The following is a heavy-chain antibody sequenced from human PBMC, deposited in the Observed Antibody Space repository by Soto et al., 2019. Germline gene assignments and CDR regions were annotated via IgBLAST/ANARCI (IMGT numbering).Heavy chain of an antibody. CDR2: INPNSGGT. D-gene: IGHD3-3*01. V-gene: IGHV1-2*02. CDR1: GYTFTGYY. CDR3: AREENVLRFLEWFNYYYYYGMDV. J-gene: IGHJ6*02. Sequence: ASVKVYCKASGYTFTGYYIHWVRQAPGQGLEWMGWINPNSGGTNYAQKFQGRVTMTRDTSISTAYMELSRLRSDDTAVYYCAREENVLRFLEWFNYYYYYGMDVWGQGTTVTVSS.